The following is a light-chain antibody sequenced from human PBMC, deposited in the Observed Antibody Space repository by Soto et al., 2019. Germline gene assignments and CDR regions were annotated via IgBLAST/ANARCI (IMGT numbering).Light chain of an antibody. CDR3: QHYNSYAEA. J-gene: IGKJ1*01. CDR1: QTISSW. V-gene: IGKV1-5*03. Sequence: DIQMTQSPSTLSGSVGDRVTITYRASQTISSWLAWYQQKPGKAPKLLIYKASTLNSGVPSRFRGSGSGTEFTLTISSLQPDDFATDSCQHYNSYAEAFGQGTKVELK. CDR2: KAS.